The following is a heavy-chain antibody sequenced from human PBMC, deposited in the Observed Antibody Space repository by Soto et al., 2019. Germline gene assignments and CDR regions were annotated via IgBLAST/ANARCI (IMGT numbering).Heavy chain of an antibody. CDR2: IIPIFGTA. Sequence: SVKVSCKASGGTFSSYAISWVRQAPGQGPEWMGGIIPIFGTANYAQKFQGRVTITADESTSTAYMELSSLRSEDTAVYYCASGDLGYCSGGSCYATVGMDVWGQGTTVTVSS. V-gene: IGHV1-69*13. J-gene: IGHJ6*02. D-gene: IGHD2-15*01. CDR1: GGTFSSYA. CDR3: ASGDLGYCSGGSCYATVGMDV.